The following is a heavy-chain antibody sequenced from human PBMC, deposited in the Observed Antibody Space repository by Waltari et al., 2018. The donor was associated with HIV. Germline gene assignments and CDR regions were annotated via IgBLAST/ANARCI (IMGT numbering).Heavy chain of an antibody. CDR2: IWYDGSKK. J-gene: IGHJ3*01. D-gene: IGHD6-13*01. CDR1: GSRVRDYG. V-gene: IGHV3-33*01. Sequence: VQLEDSGGGVVQPGRSRGLSSAASGSRVRDYGRPWVRQAPGKGLQWVAVIWYDGSKKEYSDSVKGRFTISKDNSKNTLFLQMNSLRVDDTAVYFCARVPFASSWSADSFDVWGPGTRITVSS. CDR3: ARVPFASSWSADSFDV.